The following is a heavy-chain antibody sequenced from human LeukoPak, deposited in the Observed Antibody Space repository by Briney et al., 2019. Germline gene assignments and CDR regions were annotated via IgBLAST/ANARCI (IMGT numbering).Heavy chain of an antibody. CDR2: IKQDGSEK. D-gene: IGHD4-17*01. Sequence: GGSLRLSCAPSGFTLTIYWRSWVRQAPGKGLEWVANIKQDGSEKYYVDSVKGRFTISRDNAKTSLYLQMNSLRAEDTAVYYCARNAYGAGDYWGQGTLVTVSS. J-gene: IGHJ4*02. V-gene: IGHV3-7*04. CDR3: ARNAYGAGDY. CDR1: GFTLTIYW.